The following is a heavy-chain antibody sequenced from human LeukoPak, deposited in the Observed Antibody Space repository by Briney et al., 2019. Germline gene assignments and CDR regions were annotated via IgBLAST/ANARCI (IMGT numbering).Heavy chain of an antibody. V-gene: IGHV3-53*01. D-gene: IGHD3-22*01. CDR2: IYSSGNT. CDR3: ARLLYYYDSSIYQRYFDY. Sequence: GGSLRLSCAASGFTASSNYMNWVRQAPGKGLEWVSIIYSSGNTHYADSVKGRFTISRDNSQNTLYLQMNSLRPEDTAVYYCARLLYYYDSSIYQRYFDYWGQGTLVTVSS. J-gene: IGHJ4*02. CDR1: GFTASSNY.